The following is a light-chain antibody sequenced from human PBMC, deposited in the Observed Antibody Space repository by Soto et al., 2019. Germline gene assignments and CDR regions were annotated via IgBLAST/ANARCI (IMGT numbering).Light chain of an antibody. J-gene: IGKJ2*01. CDR2: KAS. V-gene: IGKV1-5*03. CDR3: QQYNSYSYT. CDR1: QSISSW. Sequence: DIQMTQSPSTLSASVGDRVTITCRASQSISSWLAWYQQIPGKAPKLLIYKASSLESGVPSRFSGSGSGTEFTLTISSLQADDFATYYCQQYNSYSYTFGQGTKLEIK.